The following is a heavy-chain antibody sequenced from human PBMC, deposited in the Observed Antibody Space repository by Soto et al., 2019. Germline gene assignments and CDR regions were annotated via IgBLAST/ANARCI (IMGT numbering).Heavy chain of an antibody. CDR3: ARESEDLTSNFDY. V-gene: IGHV3-21*06. CDR2: ISSTTNYI. CDR1: GFTFTRYS. J-gene: IGHJ4*02. Sequence: PVESLRLSCAASGFTFTRYSMNWVRQAPGKGLEWVSSISSTTNYIYYGDSMKGRFTISRDNAKNSLYLEMNSLRAEDTAVYYCARESEDLTSNFDYWGQGTLVTVSS.